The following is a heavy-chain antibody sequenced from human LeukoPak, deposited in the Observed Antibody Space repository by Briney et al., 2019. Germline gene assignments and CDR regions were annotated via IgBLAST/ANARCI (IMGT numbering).Heavy chain of an antibody. J-gene: IGHJ6*04. Sequence: ASVKVSCKASGYTFTSYGISWVRQAPGQGLEWMGWISAYNGNTNYAQKLQGRVTMTTDTSTSTAYMELRSLRSDDAAVYHCATGPGYSSGWYTDVWGKGTTVTVSS. D-gene: IGHD6-19*01. CDR1: GYTFTSYG. V-gene: IGHV1-18*01. CDR3: ATGPGYSSGWYTDV. CDR2: ISAYNGNT.